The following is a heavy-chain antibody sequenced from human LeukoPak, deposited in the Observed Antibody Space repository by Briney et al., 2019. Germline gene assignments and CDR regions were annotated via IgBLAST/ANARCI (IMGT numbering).Heavy chain of an antibody. J-gene: IGHJ4*02. D-gene: IGHD3-16*02. CDR2: INHSGST. CDR1: GGSFSGYY. V-gene: IGHV4-34*01. Sequence: PSETLSLTCAVYGGSFSGYYWSWIRQPPGKGLEWIGEINHSGSTNYNPSLKRRVTISVDTSKNQFSLKLSSVTAADTAVYYCARRDYVWGSYRPFDYWGQGTLVTVSS. CDR3: ARRDYVWGSYRPFDY.